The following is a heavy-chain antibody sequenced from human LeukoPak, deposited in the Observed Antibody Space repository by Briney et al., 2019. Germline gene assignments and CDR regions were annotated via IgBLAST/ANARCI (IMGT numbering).Heavy chain of an antibody. V-gene: IGHV1-2*02. CDR1: GYTFTDYY. Sequence: VASVKVSCKASGYTFTDYYIHWVRQAPGQGLGWMGWISPNSGGTKYAQRFQGRVTMTRDTSISTVYMELSSLTSDDTAVYYCARGERGYTYGQLADWGQGTLVTVSS. D-gene: IGHD5-18*01. CDR2: ISPNSGGT. CDR3: ARGERGYTYGQLAD. J-gene: IGHJ4*02.